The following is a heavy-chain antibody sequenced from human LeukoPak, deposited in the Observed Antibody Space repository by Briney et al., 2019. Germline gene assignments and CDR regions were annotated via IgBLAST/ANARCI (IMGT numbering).Heavy chain of an antibody. J-gene: IGHJ3*02. CDR2: LYSAGST. CDR3: ARWTNFHAFDI. Sequence: PGGSLRLSCAASAFSVKYNYMTWVRQAPGKGLEWVSLLYSAGSTNYADSVKGRFTISRDDSKSTVYLQMKSLRAEDTAVYYCARWTNFHAFDIWAQGTLVTVSS. V-gene: IGHV3-53*01. D-gene: IGHD1-1*01. CDR1: AFSVKYNY.